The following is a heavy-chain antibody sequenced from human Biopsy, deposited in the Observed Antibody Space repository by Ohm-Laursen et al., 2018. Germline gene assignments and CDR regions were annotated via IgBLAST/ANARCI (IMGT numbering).Heavy chain of an antibody. D-gene: IGHD2/OR15-2a*01. V-gene: IGHV3-7*01. CDR1: GFTFSTYW. CDR2: IKRDGSQS. Sequence: LRLSCTAPGFTFSTYWMTWVRQARGKGMEWVANIKRDGSQSNHADSVKGRFTISRDNAKNSLYLQMNSLRADDTAVYYCTRDTTYYAGTTYYDALYVLGQGTTVTVSS. J-gene: IGHJ3*01. CDR3: TRDTTYYAGTTYYDALYV.